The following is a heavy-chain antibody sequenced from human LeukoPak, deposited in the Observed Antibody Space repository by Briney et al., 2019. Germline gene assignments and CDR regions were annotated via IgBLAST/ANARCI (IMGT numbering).Heavy chain of an antibody. V-gene: IGHV1-46*03. CDR3: AREAKYYYGSGSYSGPFDP. CDR2: INPSGGST. D-gene: IGHD3-10*01. J-gene: IGHJ5*02. CDR1: GHTFTSYY. Sequence: ASVKVSCKASGHTFTSYYMHWVRQAPGQGLEWMGIINPSGGSTSYAQKFQGRVTMTRDTSTSTVYMELSSLRSEDTAVYYCAREAKYYYGSGSYSGPFDPWGQGTLVTVSS.